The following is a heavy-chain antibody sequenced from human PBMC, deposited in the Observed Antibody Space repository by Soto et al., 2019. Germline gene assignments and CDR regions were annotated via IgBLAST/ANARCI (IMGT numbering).Heavy chain of an antibody. CDR2: IYYSGST. CDR1: GGSVSSGSYY. V-gene: IGHV4-61*01. CDR3: ARGQQLGSIYYYYGMDV. J-gene: IGHJ6*02. Sequence: SETLSRTCTVSGGSVSSGSYYWSWIRQPPGKGLEWIGYIYYSGSTNYNPSLKSRVTISVDTSKNQFSLKLSSVTAADTAVYYCARGQQLGSIYYYYGMDVWGQGTTVTVSS. D-gene: IGHD6-6*01.